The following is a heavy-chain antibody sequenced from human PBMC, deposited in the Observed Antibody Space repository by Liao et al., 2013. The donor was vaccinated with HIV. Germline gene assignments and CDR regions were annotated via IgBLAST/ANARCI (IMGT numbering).Heavy chain of an antibody. J-gene: IGHJ5*02. V-gene: IGHV4-30-2*01. CDR1: GGSISSGGYS. D-gene: IGHD7-27*01. CDR3: ARGTGISGGYNWFDP. Sequence: QVQLQESGPGLVKPSQTLSLTCAVSGGSISSGGYSWSWIRQPPGKGLEWIGYIYHSGSTYYNPSLKSRVTISVDRSKNQFSLKLSSVTAADTAVYYCARGTGISGGYNWFDPWGQGTLVTVSS. CDR2: IYHSGST.